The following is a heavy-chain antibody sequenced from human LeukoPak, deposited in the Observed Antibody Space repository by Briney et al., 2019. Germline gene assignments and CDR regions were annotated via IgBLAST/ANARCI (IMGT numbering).Heavy chain of an antibody. Sequence: PGESLQISCKASGYSFDYYWIAWVRQMPGKGLEWMGIIYPDDSDSTYSPSFQGQVTIPVDKSINTAYLQWSSLKASNTAIYYCARVGSVTNFGVVSYYFDYWGQGTLVTVSS. CDR1: GYSFDYYW. J-gene: IGHJ4*02. CDR3: ARVGSVTNFGVVSYYFDY. CDR2: IYPDDSDS. D-gene: IGHD3-3*01. V-gene: IGHV5-51*01.